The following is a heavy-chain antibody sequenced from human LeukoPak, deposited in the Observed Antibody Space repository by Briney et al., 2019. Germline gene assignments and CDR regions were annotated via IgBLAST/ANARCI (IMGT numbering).Heavy chain of an antibody. Sequence: TGGSLRLSCAAAGFTFSSFGMHWVRQAPGEGLGWVAYIGYTGTDTYYADSVKGRFTISRDNSKNTVHLQVNSLRAADTALYSCARDLTERKYYIAYWGQGTLVTVSS. V-gene: IGHV3-30*02. D-gene: IGHD2-8*02. CDR3: ARDLTERKYYIAY. CDR2: IGYTGTDT. J-gene: IGHJ4*02. CDR1: GFTFSSFG.